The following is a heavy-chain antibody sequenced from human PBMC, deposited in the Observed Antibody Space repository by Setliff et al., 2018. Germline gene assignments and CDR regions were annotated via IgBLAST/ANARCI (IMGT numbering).Heavy chain of an antibody. CDR3: ARERVGRYYYYHMDV. D-gene: IGHD1-26*01. J-gene: IGHJ6*03. Sequence: GGSLRLSCAASGFTFSNYWMSWVRQTPGKGLEWVAHIKQDGSEKYYVDSVKGRFIISRDNAKNPLYLQMNSLRDEDTAVYYCARERVGRYYYYHMDVWGKGTTVTVSS. CDR2: IKQDGSEK. CDR1: GFTFSNYW. V-gene: IGHV3-7*03.